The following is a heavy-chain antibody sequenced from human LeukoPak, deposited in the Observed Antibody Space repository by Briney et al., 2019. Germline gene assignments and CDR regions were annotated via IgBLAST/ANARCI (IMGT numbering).Heavy chain of an antibody. Sequence: PSESLSLTCTVSGGSISSRSDYWGWIRQTPGKGLEWIGNLDSSGSTYYNPSLKSRVTISVGTSKNQFSLNLRSVTAADTAIYFCSRSHDYGGLYFYYYMDVWGKGTTVTVSS. V-gene: IGHV4-39*01. J-gene: IGHJ6*03. CDR3: SRSHDYGGLYFYYYMDV. CDR1: GGSISSRSDY. D-gene: IGHD4-23*01. CDR2: LDSSGST.